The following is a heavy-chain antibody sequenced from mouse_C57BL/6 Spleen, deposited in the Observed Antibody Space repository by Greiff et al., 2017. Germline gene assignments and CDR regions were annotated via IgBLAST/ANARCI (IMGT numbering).Heavy chain of an antibody. V-gene: IGHV5-6*01. J-gene: IGHJ2*01. CDR1: GFTFSSYG. Sequence: EVMLVESGGDLVKPGGSLKLSCAASGFTFSSYGMSWVRQTPDKRLEWVATISSGGSYTYYPDSVKGRFTISRDNAKNTLYLQMSSLKSEDTAMYYCARISGTSGYFDFWGQGTTLTVSS. CDR2: ISSGGSYT. D-gene: IGHD4-1*01. CDR3: ARISGTSGYFDF.